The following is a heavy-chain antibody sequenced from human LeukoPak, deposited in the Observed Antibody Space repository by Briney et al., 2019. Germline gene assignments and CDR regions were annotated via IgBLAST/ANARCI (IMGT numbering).Heavy chain of an antibody. J-gene: IGHJ4*02. V-gene: IGHV5-51*01. CDR1: GYSFTSYW. Sequence: GESLKISCKGSGYSFTSYWIGWVRQMPGKGLEWMGFIYPGDSDTRYSPSFQGQVTLSADKSISTAYLQWSSLKASDTAMYYCATLGYCSGGSCYPDYWGQGTLVTVSS. CDR2: IYPGDSDT. D-gene: IGHD2-15*01. CDR3: ATLGYCSGGSCYPDY.